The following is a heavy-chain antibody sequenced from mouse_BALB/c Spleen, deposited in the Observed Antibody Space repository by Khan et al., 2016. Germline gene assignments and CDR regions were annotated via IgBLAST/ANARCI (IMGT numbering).Heavy chain of an antibody. CDR2: INPHTGYT. CDR3: ARGDY. V-gene: IGHV1-7*01. J-gene: IGHJ2*01. Sequence: QVQLQQSGTELAKPGASVKMSCKASGYTFTSYWMHWVKQRPGQGLEWIGYINPHTGYTDYNQKFKDKAILTADKSSSTAYMQLSSLTSEDSAVYYCARGDYWGQGTTLTVSS. CDR1: GYTFTSYW.